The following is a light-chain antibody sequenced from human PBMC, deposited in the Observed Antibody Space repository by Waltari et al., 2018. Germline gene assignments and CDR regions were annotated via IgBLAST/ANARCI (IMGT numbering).Light chain of an antibody. V-gene: IGKV3-15*01. Sequence: DIVMTQSPATLSVPPGERATLSCRASQYVSSNLAWYQQKPGQAPRLLIYGASTRATGIPARFSGGGSGTEFTLTISSLQSEDVAVYYCQQYHNWPPLTFGGGTKVEIK. CDR3: QQYHNWPPLT. CDR1: QYVSSN. CDR2: GAS. J-gene: IGKJ4*01.